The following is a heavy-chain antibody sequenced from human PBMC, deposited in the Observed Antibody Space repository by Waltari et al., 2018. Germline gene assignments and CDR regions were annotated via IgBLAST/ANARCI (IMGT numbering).Heavy chain of an antibody. J-gene: IGHJ4*02. CDR1: GYSIASGYY. D-gene: IGHD2-21*02. CDR3: ARGYGGNSPSFDY. CDR2: IFHGGST. Sequence: QVQLQESGPGLVEPSETLSLTCAVSGYSIASGYYWVWIRQPPGKGLEWIGSIFHGGSTSNNPSLKSRVTISVDTSKNQFSLKLNSVTAADTAIYYCARGYGGNSPSFDYWGQGTLVTVSS. V-gene: IGHV4-38-2*01.